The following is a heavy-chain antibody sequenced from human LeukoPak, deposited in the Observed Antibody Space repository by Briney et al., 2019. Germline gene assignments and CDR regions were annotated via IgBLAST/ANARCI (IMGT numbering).Heavy chain of an antibody. J-gene: IGHJ2*01. CDR1: GDSFSDYY. D-gene: IGHD3-16*01. V-gene: IGHV1-2*02. CDR3: GSVRGILSYFDL. Sequence: ASVKVSCMASGDSFSDYYIHWVRQAPGQGPEWMGWINLNTGGTNYAQKFDGRFSMTRDTSINTAFMELSGLRFDDTAVYYCGSVRGILSYFDLWGRGTLVTVSS. CDR2: INLNTGGT.